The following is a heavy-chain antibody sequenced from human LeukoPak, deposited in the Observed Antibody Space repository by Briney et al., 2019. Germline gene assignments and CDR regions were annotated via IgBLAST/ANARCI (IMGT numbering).Heavy chain of an antibody. CDR1: GFTFSSYW. CDR3: ARGVPTGIDYFDY. D-gene: IGHD1-1*01. Sequence: GGSLRLSCAASGFTFSSYWMTWVRQAPGKGLEWVANIKQDGSEKYYVDSVKGRFTISRDNAKNSLYLQMNSLRAEDTAVYYCARGVPTGIDYFDYWGQGTLVTVSS. CDR2: IKQDGSEK. V-gene: IGHV3-7*03. J-gene: IGHJ4*02.